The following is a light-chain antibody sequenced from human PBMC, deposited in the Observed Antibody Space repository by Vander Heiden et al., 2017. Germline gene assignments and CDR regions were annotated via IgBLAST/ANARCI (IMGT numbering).Light chain of an antibody. Sequence: DIQMTQSPSTLSAPVGDRATITCRASQSISSWLAWYQQKPGKAPKLLFYDASSLESGVPSRFSGSGSGTEFTLTISSLQPDDFATYYCQQYNTYPLTFGGGTKVEIK. CDR3: QQYNTYPLT. CDR1: QSISSW. J-gene: IGKJ4*01. V-gene: IGKV1-5*01. CDR2: DAS.